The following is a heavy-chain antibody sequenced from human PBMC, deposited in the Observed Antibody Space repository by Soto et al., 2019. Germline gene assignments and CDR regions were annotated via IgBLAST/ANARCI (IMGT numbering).Heavy chain of an antibody. CDR1: GGSISSYY. D-gene: IGHD4-17*01. Sequence: QVQLQESGPGLVKPSETLSLTCTVSGGSISSYYWSWIRQPPGKGLEWIGYIYYNGSTNYNPSLKSRVTISVDTSKNQFSLKLSSVTAADTAVYYCERVMVYGDYNGFAPWGQGTLVTVSS. J-gene: IGHJ5*02. V-gene: IGHV4-59*01. CDR2: IYYNGST. CDR3: ERVMVYGDYNGFAP.